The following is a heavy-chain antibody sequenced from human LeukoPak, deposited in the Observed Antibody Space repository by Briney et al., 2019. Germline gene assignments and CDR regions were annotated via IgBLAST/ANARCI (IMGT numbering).Heavy chain of an antibody. CDR1: GGSFSGYY. CDR3: ARYSYYYDSSGSFGY. CDR2: INHSGRT. V-gene: IGHV4-34*01. D-gene: IGHD3-22*01. J-gene: IGHJ4*02. Sequence: SETLSLTCAVYGGSFSGYYWSWIRQPPGKGLEWIGEINHSGRTDYNPSLKSRVTISVDTSKNQFSLKLSSVTAADTAVYYCARYSYYYDSSGSFGYWGQGTLVTVSS.